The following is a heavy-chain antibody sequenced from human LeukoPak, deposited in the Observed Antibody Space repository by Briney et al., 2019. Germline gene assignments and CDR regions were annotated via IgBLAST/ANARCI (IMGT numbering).Heavy chain of an antibody. CDR1: GFTFSSYS. D-gene: IGHD3-10*02. J-gene: IGHJ6*04. CDR2: ISSSTSYI. CDR3: AELGITMIGGV. Sequence: PGGSLRLSCAASGFTFSSYSMNWVRQAPGKGLEWVSSISSSTSYIYYADSVKGRFTISRDNAKNSLYLQMNSLRAEDTAVYYCAELGITMIGGVWGKGTTVTISS. V-gene: IGHV3-21*01.